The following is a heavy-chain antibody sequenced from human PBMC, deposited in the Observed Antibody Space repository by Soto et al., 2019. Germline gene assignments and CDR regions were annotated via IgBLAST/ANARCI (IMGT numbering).Heavy chain of an antibody. D-gene: IGHD4-17*01. CDR3: AILGNSVTTVTTDY. J-gene: IGHJ4*02. CDR2: ISYDGSNK. CDR1: GFTFSSYA. Sequence: PGGSLRLSCAASGFTFSSYAMHWVRQAPGKGLEWVAVISYDGSNKYYADSVKGRFTISRDNSKNTLYLQMNSLRAEDTAVYYCAILGNSVTTVTTDYWGQGTLVTVSS. V-gene: IGHV3-30-3*01.